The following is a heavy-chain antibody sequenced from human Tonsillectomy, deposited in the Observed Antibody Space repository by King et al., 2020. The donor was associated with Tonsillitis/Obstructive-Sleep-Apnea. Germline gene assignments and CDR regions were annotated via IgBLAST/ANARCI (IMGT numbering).Heavy chain of an antibody. CDR2: ISYDGSNK. CDR3: ARDPGLCLGYCGNTNCSPHLHLEY. J-gene: IGHJ4*02. D-gene: IGHD2-2*01. V-gene: IGHV3-30*04. Sequence: VQLVESGGGVVQPGRSLRLSCAVSGFTFSNYAMHWVRQAPGKWLEWVAVISYDGSNKYYADSVKGRFTISRDNSKNTLYLQMNSLRAEDTAVYYCARDPGLCLGYCGNTNCSPHLHLEYWGQGTLVTVSS. CDR1: GFTFSNYA.